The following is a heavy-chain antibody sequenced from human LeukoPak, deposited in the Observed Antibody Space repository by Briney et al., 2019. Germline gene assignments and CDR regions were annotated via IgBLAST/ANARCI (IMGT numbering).Heavy chain of an antibody. CDR1: RYTFTSYY. V-gene: IGHV1-46*01. Sequence: GASVKVSCKASRYTFTSYYMHWVRQAPGQGLEWMGIINPSGGSTSYAQKFQGRVTMTRDTSTSTVYMELSSLRSEDAAVYYCARGAYYYDSSGYYSGWFDPWGQGTLVTVSS. CDR2: INPSGGST. D-gene: IGHD3-22*01. J-gene: IGHJ5*02. CDR3: ARGAYYYDSSGYYSGWFDP.